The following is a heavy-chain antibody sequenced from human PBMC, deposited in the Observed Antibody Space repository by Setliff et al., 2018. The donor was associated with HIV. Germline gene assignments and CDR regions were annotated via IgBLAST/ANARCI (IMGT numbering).Heavy chain of an antibody. V-gene: IGHV4-4*09. D-gene: IGHD3-3*02. CDR2: IYTSGST. J-gene: IGHJ3*02. Sequence: KASETLSLTCTVSGGSISSYYWSWIRQPPGKGLEWIGYIYTSGSTYYNPSLKIRVTISVDTSKNQFSLKLSSVTAADTAVYYCAKLAPGVAFDIWGQGTMVTVSS. CDR1: GGSISSYY. CDR3: AKLAPGVAFDI.